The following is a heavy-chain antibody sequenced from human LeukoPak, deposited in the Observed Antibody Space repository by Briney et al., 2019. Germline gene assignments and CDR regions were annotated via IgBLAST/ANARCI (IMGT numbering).Heavy chain of an antibody. CDR3: ARAAPWLQLSSFFDY. CDR2: INPSSGGT. V-gene: IGHV1-2*02. D-gene: IGHD5-24*01. Sequence: ASVKVSCKASGYTFTGYYMHWVRQAPGQGLEWMGWINPSSGGTNYAQKFQGRVTMTRDTSISTAYMKLSRLRSDDTAVYYCARAAPWLQLSSFFDYWGQGTLVTVSS. J-gene: IGHJ4*02. CDR1: GYTFTGYY.